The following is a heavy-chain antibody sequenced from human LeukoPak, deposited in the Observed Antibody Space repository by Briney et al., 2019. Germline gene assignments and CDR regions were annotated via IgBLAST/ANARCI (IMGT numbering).Heavy chain of an antibody. V-gene: IGHV3-33*01. J-gene: IGHJ4*02. CDR3: ARDRGDCSGGSCYSDYFDY. CDR2: IWCDGTNQ. Sequence: GGALRISFAAAGFAFSSYGMHWGRPAPGKGLGWGAIIWCDGTNQYYADSVKGRFTISRDNSKNTLYLQLSSLRAEDTAVYYCARDRGDCSGGSCYSDYFDYWGQGTLVTVSS. D-gene: IGHD2-15*01. CDR1: GFAFSSYG.